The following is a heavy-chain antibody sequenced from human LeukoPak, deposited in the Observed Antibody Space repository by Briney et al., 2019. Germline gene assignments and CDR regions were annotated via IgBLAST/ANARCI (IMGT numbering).Heavy chain of an antibody. CDR3: ARGQRATLDHSDSRASPNWIDP. Sequence: PGMSLRLSCAASGFDFGSYNIRWVRQAPGKGPEWVAVIWYDGSLKYYVDSVKGRFTISRDNSENTLYLQMNSLRVEDTAVFYCARGQRATLDHSDSRASPNWIDPWGQGTQVTVTP. V-gene: IGHV3-33*01. D-gene: IGHD3-22*01. J-gene: IGHJ5*02. CDR2: IWYDGSLK. CDR1: GFDFGSYN.